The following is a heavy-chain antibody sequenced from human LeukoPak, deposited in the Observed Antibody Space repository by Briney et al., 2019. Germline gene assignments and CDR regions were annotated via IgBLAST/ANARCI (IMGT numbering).Heavy chain of an antibody. CDR2: LNPHSGGT. J-gene: IGHJ3*01. D-gene: IGHD2-15*01. CDR3: GRRLRIINAFDV. V-gene: IGHV1-2*02. Sequence: ASVKVSCKASGYTLRDYYIYCERQAPGQGLEWLGWLNPHSGGTNYAQKFQGRVTLTSDTSISTAYMELTPLTPNDPAIYYCGRRLRIINAFDVWGQGTTVIVSS. CDR1: GYTLRDYY.